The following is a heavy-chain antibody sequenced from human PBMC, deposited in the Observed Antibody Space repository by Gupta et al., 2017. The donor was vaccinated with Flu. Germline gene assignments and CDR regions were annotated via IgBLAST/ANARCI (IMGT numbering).Heavy chain of an antibody. CDR1: GFTFGDYA. CDR3: TRDLPPHYYDSSGYYSNWFDP. Sequence: EVQLVESGRGLVQPGRSLRLSCTASGFTFGDYAMSWFRTAPGKGLEWVGFIRSKAYGGTTEYAASVKGRFTISRDDSKSIAYLQMNSLKTEDTAVYYCTRDLPPHYYDSSGYYSNWFDPWGQGTLVTVSS. CDR2: IRSKAYGGTT. D-gene: IGHD3-22*01. J-gene: IGHJ5*02. V-gene: IGHV3-49*03.